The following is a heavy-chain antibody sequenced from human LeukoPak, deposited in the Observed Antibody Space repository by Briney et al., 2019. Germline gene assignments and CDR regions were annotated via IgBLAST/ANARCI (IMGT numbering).Heavy chain of an antibody. V-gene: IGHV1-69*13. D-gene: IGHD5-18*01. Sequence: GASVKVSCKASGGTFSSYAISWVRQAPGQGLEWMGGIIPIFGTANYAQKFQGRVTITADESTSTAYMELSSLRSEDTAVYYCANSRAANWRDYFDYWGQGTLVTVSS. CDR1: GGTFSSYA. J-gene: IGHJ4*02. CDR2: IIPIFGTA. CDR3: ANSRAANWRDYFDY.